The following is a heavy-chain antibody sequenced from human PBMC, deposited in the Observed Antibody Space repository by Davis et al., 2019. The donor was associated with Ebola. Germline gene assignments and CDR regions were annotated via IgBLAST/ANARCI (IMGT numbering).Heavy chain of an antibody. Sequence: MPSETLSLTCTVSAGSITNYYWSWIRQPPGKGLEWVGYIYSSGSTDYNPSLKSRVTMSVDTSKTQFSRKLNYVTAADTDVYYCARTDRVCRGGVCYSGDDFDYWGQGTLVTVSS. V-gene: IGHV4-59*01. CDR3: ARTDRVCRGGVCYSGDDFDY. CDR1: AGSITNYY. J-gene: IGHJ4*02. D-gene: IGHD2-15*01. CDR2: IYSSGST.